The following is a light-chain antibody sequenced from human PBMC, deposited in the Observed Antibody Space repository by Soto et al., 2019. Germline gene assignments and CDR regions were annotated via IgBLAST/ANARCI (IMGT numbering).Light chain of an antibody. CDR1: QSVSSN. V-gene: IGKV3-15*01. J-gene: IGKJ1*01. CDR3: QQRSNWPWT. Sequence: IVMTQSPATLSVSPGERATLSCRASQSVSSNLAWYQQKPGQAPRLLIYGASTRATDIPARFSGSGSGTEFTLTISSLEPEDFAVYYCQQRSNWPWTFGQGTKVDIK. CDR2: GAS.